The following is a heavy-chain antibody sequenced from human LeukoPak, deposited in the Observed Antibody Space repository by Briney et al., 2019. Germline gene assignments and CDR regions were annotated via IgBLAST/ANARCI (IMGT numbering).Heavy chain of an antibody. CDR3: ARWNTAFDY. D-gene: IGHD1-1*01. CDR2: ISLSGSAM. V-gene: IGHV3-11*01. Sequence: GSLRLSCAASGFTFSDYYMSWIRQAPGKGLEWVSYISLSGSAMYYADSVKGRFTISRDDAKNSLYLQMNSLRADDTAVYYCARWNTAFDYWGQGTLVTVSS. J-gene: IGHJ4*02. CDR1: GFTFSDYY.